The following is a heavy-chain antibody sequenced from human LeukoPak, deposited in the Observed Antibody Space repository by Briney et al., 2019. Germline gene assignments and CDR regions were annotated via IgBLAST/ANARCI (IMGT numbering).Heavy chain of an antibody. Sequence: SETLSLTCALSGGSISTSSYYWGWIRQPPGEGLEWIRSIYHSGSTYYNPSLKSRVTISVDTSKNQFSLKLNSVTAADTAVYYCATTTLTLGYYYYYMDVWDRGTTVTVSS. CDR3: ATTTLTLGYYYYYMDV. J-gene: IGHJ6*03. V-gene: IGHV4-39*01. CDR2: IYHSGST. CDR1: GGSISTSSYY. D-gene: IGHD4-17*01.